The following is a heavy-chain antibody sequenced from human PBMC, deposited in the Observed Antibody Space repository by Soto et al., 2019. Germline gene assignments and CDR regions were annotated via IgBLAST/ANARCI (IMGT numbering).Heavy chain of an antibody. V-gene: IGHV3-23*01. CDR2: VSGSGDST. Sequence: GGSMRLSCAASGFTFDNYAMSWVRQDTGKGLEWVSAVSGSGDSTYYPDSVKGRFSISRDNSKNTVHLQMNNLRAEDTAVYYCTKRREYSGATNFDYWGQGTLVTV. CDR3: TKRREYSGATNFDY. D-gene: IGHD5-12*01. J-gene: IGHJ4*02. CDR1: GFTFDNYA.